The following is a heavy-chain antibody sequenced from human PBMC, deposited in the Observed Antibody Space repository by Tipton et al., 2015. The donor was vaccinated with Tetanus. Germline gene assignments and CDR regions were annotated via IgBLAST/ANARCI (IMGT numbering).Heavy chain of an antibody. Sequence: QMQLVQSGAEVKKPGASVKVSCKASGYTFTHYGVNWVRQAPGQGLEWMGWISPFNENVNYAEKFQGRLTMTTDWSTATVYMDLRSLRSDDTAVYYCARGRGLGPHEYFEHWGQGTLVTVSS. CDR2: ISPFNENV. CDR1: GYTFTHYG. CDR3: ARGRGLGPHEYFEH. J-gene: IGHJ5*02. V-gene: IGHV1-18*01. D-gene: IGHD3/OR15-3a*01.